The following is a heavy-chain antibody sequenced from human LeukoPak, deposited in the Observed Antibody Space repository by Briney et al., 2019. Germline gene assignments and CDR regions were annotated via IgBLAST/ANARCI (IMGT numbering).Heavy chain of an antibody. Sequence: GGSLRLSCAASGFTFDDYGMSWVRQAPGKGLEWVSGINWNGGSTGYADSVKGRFTISRDNAKNSLYLQMNSLRAEDTALYYCARDLMRTRYSYGLGYWGQGTLVTVSS. CDR3: ARDLMRTRYSYGLGY. CDR1: GFTFDDYG. J-gene: IGHJ4*02. CDR2: INWNGGST. D-gene: IGHD5-18*01. V-gene: IGHV3-20*04.